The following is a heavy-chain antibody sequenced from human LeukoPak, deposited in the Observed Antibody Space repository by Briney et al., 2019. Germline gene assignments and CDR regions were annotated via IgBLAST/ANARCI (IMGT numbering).Heavy chain of an antibody. V-gene: IGHV1-8*01. CDR3: ARRGVTMVRGVIRDYYYGMDV. J-gene: IGHJ6*02. CDR2: MNPDSGNT. CDR1: GYTFNIYD. D-gene: IGHD3-10*01. Sequence: ASVKVSHKASGYTFNIYDINWVRQATGQGLEWMGWMNPDSGNTGYAQKFQGRVTMTRNTSIRTAYMELSSLRSEDTAVYYCARRGVTMVRGVIRDYYYGMDVWGQGTTVTVSS.